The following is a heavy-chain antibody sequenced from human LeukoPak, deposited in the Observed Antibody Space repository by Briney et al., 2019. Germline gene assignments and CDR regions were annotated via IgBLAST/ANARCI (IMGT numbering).Heavy chain of an antibody. D-gene: IGHD6-13*01. Sequence: AGGSLRLSCAASGFTFSSYSMNWVRQAPGKGLEWVAVISYDGSNKYYADSVKGRFTISRDNSKNTLYLQMNSLRAEDTAVYYCAREIAAAEYYYYGMDVWGQGTTVTVSS. CDR1: GFTFSSYS. CDR2: ISYDGSNK. CDR3: AREIAAAEYYYYGMDV. V-gene: IGHV3-30*03. J-gene: IGHJ6*02.